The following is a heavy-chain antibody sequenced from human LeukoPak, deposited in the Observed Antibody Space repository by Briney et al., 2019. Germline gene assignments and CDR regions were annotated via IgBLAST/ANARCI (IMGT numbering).Heavy chain of an antibody. CDR1: GGSISSYY. V-gene: IGHV4-59*01. CDR2: IYYSGST. D-gene: IGHD2-15*01. J-gene: IGHJ3*02. Sequence: SETLSLTCTVSGGSISSYYWSWIRQPPGKGLEWIGYIYYSGSTNYNPSLKSRVTISVDTSKNQFSLKLSSVTAADTAVYYCASTPRMVVVANAFDIWGQGTMVTVSS. CDR3: ASTPRMVVVANAFDI.